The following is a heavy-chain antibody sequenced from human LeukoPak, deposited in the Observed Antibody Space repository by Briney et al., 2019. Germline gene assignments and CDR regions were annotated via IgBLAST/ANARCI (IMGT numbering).Heavy chain of an antibody. CDR1: GFIFSSYA. V-gene: IGHV3-23*01. CDR3: ALSGGSNWYGLEC. D-gene: IGHD6-13*01. Sequence: QTGGSLRLSCAASGFIFSSYAMSWVRQAPGKGLEWISAISVSGDTYYADSVKGRFTISRDNSKNTLYLQMNSLRAEDTAVYYCALSGGSNWYGLECWGQGTLVTVSS. CDR2: ISVSGDT. J-gene: IGHJ4*02.